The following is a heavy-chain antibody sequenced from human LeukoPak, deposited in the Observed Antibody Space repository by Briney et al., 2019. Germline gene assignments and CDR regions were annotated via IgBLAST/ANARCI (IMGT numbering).Heavy chain of an antibody. V-gene: IGHV4-31*03. Sequence: PSETLSLTCTVSGGSISTGGYYWSWIRQHPGKGLEYIGYIYYRGGTYYSPSLKSRLTISLDTPNNQFSLKLRSVTAADTAVYYCARATDYGDSYYFDHWGQGTPVTVSS. CDR1: GGSISTGGYY. D-gene: IGHD4/OR15-4a*01. CDR2: IYYRGGT. CDR3: ARATDYGDSYYFDH. J-gene: IGHJ4*02.